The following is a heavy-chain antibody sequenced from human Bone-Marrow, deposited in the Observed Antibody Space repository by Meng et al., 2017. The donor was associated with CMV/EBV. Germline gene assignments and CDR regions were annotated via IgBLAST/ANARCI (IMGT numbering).Heavy chain of an antibody. CDR2: INWNGGKT. J-gene: IGHJ4*02. V-gene: IGHV3-20*01. D-gene: IGHD3-16*01. CDR3: AREGEGTDY. CDR1: GFRFDEYG. Sequence: GESLKISCAASGFRFDEYGMSWVRQVPGKGLERVSGINWNGGKTGYVDSVKGRFTISRDNAKNSLYLQMNSLRAEDTALYHCAREGEGTDYWGQGTLVTVSS.